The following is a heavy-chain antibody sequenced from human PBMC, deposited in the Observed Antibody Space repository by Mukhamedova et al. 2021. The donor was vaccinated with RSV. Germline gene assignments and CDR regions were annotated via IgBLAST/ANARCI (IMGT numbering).Heavy chain of an antibody. V-gene: IGHV3-66*03. CDR2: GDS. Sequence: GDSQYGDPVKGRFTISRDTSKNTLYLQMDTLRPEDTAVYYCTRDLAGESASWVTFDSWGQGTLVTVSS. J-gene: IGHJ4*02. D-gene: IGHD2-2*01. CDR3: TRDLAGESASWVTFDS.